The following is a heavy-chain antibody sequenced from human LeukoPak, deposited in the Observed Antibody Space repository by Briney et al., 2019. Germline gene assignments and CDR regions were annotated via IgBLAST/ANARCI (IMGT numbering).Heavy chain of an antibody. V-gene: IGHV6-1*01. D-gene: IGHD6-19*01. J-gene: IGHJ3*02. CDR2: TYYRSKWYN. CDR1: GDSFSSNSAA. Sequence: PSQTLSLMCALCGDSFSSNSAAWHWIRQSPSRGLEWLGRTYYRSKWYNDYAVSVKSRITINPDTSKNQFSLQLNSVTPEDTAVYYCARHSSGWYDAFDIWGQGTMVTVSS. CDR3: ARHSSGWYDAFDI.